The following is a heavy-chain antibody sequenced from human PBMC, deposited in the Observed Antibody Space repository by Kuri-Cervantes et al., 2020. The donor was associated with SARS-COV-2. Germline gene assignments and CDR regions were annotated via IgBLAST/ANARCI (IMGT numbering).Heavy chain of an antibody. CDR3: APRGEGSGFDY. CDR2: ISSSGSTI. V-gene: IGHV3-48*03. D-gene: IGHD3-16*01. CDR1: GFTFSSYE. Sequence: AGSLRLSCAASGFTFSSYEMNWVRQAPGKGLEWVSYISSSGSTIYYADSVKGRFTISRDNAKNSLYLQMNSLRAEDTAVYYCAPRGEGSGFDYWGQGTLVTVSS. J-gene: IGHJ4*02.